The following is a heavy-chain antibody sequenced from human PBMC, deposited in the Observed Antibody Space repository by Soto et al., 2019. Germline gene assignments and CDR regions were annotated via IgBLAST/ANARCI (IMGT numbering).Heavy chain of an antibody. CDR2: IDPSDSYT. D-gene: IGHD6-6*01. J-gene: IGHJ6*02. CDR3: ARHWGSSSSDYSYYGMDV. Sequence: GESLKISCKGSGYSFTSYWISWVHQMPGKGLEWMGRIDPSDSYTNYSPSFQGHVTISADKSISTAYLQWSSLKASDTAMYYCARHWGSSSSDYSYYGMDVWGQGTTVTVSS. V-gene: IGHV5-10-1*01. CDR1: GYSFTSYW.